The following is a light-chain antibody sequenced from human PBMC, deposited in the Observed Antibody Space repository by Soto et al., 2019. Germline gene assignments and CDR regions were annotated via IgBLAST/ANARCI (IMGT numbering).Light chain of an antibody. CDR3: NSYTNSSAVV. V-gene: IGLV2-14*01. CDR1: RDDIGAYDY. CDR2: EVT. Sequence: QSALAQPASVSGSPGQSITISCAGTRDDIGAYDYVSWYQQHPGNAPKLLVYEVTNRPSGVSARFSASKSGNTASLTISGLQAEDEADYYCNSYTNSSAVVFGGGTKVTVL. J-gene: IGLJ2*01.